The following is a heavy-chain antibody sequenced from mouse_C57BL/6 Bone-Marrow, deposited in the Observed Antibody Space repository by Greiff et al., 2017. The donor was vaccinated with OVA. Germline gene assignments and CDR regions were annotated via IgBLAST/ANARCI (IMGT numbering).Heavy chain of an antibody. CDR2: IDPEDGET. D-gene: IGHD1-1*01. J-gene: IGHJ2*01. CDR3: DAYYYGSSAFDY. Sequence: EVMLVESGAELVKPGASVKLSCTASGFNIKDYYMHWVKQRTEQGLEWIGRIDPEDGETKYATKFPGKATITADTSSNTAYLQLSSLTSEDTAVYYCDAYYYGSSAFDYWGQGTTLTVSS. V-gene: IGHV14-2*01. CDR1: GFNIKDYY.